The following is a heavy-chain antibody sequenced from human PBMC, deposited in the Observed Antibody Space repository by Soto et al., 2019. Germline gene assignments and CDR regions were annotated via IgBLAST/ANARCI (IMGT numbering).Heavy chain of an antibody. V-gene: IGHV4-59*08. CDR2: VYSTGGT. J-gene: IGHJ6*02. CDR3: VRQGIGNLHGLVDV. CDR1: SGPTSSHN. Sequence: QVQLQQSGPGLVKPSETLSLTCSVSSGPTSSHNWGWIRQTPGRGLEWLGYVYSTGGTSYNPSLNSRVTISADTSTNHSALTLTSVTAADTAVYYCVRQGIGNLHGLVDVWGQGTTVRVSS. D-gene: IGHD1-1*01.